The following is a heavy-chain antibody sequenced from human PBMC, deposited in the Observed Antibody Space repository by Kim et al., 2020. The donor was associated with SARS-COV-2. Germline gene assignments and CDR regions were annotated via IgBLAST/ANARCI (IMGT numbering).Heavy chain of an antibody. V-gene: IGHV1-8*01. CDR1: GYTFTSYD. CDR2: MNPNSGNT. D-gene: IGHD6-13*01. J-gene: IGHJ3*02. CDR3: ARVSGSSSWSYDAFDI. Sequence: ASVKVSCKASGYTFTSYDINWVRQATGQGLEWMGWMNPNSGNTGYAQKFQGRVTMTRNTSISTAYMELSSLRSEDTAVYYCARVSGSSSWSYDAFDIWGQGTMVTVSS.